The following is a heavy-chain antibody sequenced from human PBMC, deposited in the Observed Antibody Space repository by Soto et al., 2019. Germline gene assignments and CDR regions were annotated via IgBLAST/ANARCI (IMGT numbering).Heavy chain of an antibody. J-gene: IGHJ4*02. V-gene: IGHV1-18*01. D-gene: IGHD1-1*01. CDR3: GRGRYGDY. Sequence: QVHLVQSGAEVKKPGASVKVSCQGSGYAFTTYGITWARQAPGQGPEWMGWISAHNCNTNYAQKLQGRVTVTRDTSTSTAYMELRSLRYDDAAVYYCGRGRYGDYWGQGALVTVSS. CDR2: ISAHNCNT. CDR1: GYAFTTYG.